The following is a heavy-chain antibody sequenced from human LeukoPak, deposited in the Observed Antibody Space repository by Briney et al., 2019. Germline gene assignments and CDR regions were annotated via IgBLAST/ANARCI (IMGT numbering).Heavy chain of an antibody. CDR3: ARGILEWLFWTGPIDY. D-gene: IGHD3-3*01. CDR2: IYHSGST. J-gene: IGHJ4*02. V-gene: IGHV4-38-2*01. Sequence: SETLSLTCAVSGYSISSGYYWGWIRQPPGKGLEWIGSIYHSGSTYYNPSLKSRVTISVDTSKNQFSLKLSSVTAADTAVYYCARGILEWLFWTGPIDYWGQGTLVTVSS. CDR1: GYSISSGYY.